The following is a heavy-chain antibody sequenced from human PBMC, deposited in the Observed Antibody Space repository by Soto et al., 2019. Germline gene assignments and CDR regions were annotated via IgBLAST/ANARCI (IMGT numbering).Heavy chain of an antibody. J-gene: IGHJ4*02. CDR2: ISYDGMNK. V-gene: IGHV3-30*04. Sequence: QVQLVESGGGVVQPGRSLRLSCAASGFSFSDHALHWVRQAPGKGLEWVAVISYDGMNKRYADSVKGRFTIPRDNSKNMLNLQLNSLRVEVTAVFYCARDTIGSGGGDIDYWGQGTLVTVSS. D-gene: IGHD3-10*01. CDR3: ARDTIGSGGGDIDY. CDR1: GFSFSDHA.